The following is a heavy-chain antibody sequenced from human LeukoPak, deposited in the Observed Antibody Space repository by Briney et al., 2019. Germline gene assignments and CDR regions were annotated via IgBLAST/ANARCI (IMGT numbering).Heavy chain of an antibody. Sequence: ASVKVSCKASGYTFTSYYMHWVRQAPGQGLEWMGIINPSGGSTSYAQKFQGRVTMTRDTSTRTVYMELSSLRSEDTAVYYCAREWVPAAVFDYWGQGTLVTVSS. CDR1: GYTFTSYY. D-gene: IGHD2-2*01. CDR2: INPSGGST. CDR3: AREWVPAAVFDY. V-gene: IGHV1-46*01. J-gene: IGHJ4*02.